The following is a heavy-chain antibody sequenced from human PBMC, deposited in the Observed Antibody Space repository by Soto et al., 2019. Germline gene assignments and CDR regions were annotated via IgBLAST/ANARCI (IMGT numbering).Heavy chain of an antibody. CDR3: VRGVYSSSWPEGYYFDY. D-gene: IGHD6-13*01. CDR1: GDSVSSNSAA. V-gene: IGHV6-1*01. Sequence: SQTRSLTCXISGDSVSSNSAAWNWIRQSPSRGLEWLGRTYYRSKWYNDYAVSVKSRITINPDTSKNQFSLQLNSVTPEDTAVYYCVRGVYSSSWPEGYYFDYWGQGTLVTV. J-gene: IGHJ4*02. CDR2: TYYRSKWYN.